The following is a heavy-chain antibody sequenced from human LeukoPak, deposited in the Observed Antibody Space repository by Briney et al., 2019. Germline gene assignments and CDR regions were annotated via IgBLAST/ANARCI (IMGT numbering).Heavy chain of an antibody. Sequence: ASVKVSCKASGYTFTSYYMHWVRQAPGQGLEWMGWINPNSGGTNYAQKFQGRVTMTRDTSISTAYMELSRLRSDDTAVYYCAGTGTTFGAFDIWGQGTMVTVSS. V-gene: IGHV1-2*02. J-gene: IGHJ3*02. CDR1: GYTFTSYY. CDR3: AGTGTTFGAFDI. D-gene: IGHD1-7*01. CDR2: INPNSGGT.